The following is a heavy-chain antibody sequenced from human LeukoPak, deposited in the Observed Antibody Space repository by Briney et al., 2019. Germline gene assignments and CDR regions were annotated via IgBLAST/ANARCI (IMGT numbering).Heavy chain of an antibody. Sequence: KPGGSLRLSCAASGFTFSSYSMNWVRQAPGKGLEWVAFISSSSSYIYYADSVKGRFTISRDNAKNSLYLQMNSLRAEDTAVYYCARMVIAAAGTVYYYGMDVWGQGTTVTVSS. CDR1: GFTFSSYS. CDR3: ARMVIAAAGTVYYYGMDV. D-gene: IGHD6-13*01. CDR2: ISSSSSYI. V-gene: IGHV3-21*05. J-gene: IGHJ6*02.